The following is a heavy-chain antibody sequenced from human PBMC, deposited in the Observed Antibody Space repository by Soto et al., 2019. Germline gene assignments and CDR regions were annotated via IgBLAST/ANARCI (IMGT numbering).Heavy chain of an antibody. D-gene: IGHD3-10*01. Sequence: NPSETLSLTCAVYGGSFSGYYWSWIRQPPGKGLEWIGEINHSGSTNYNPSLKSRVTISVDTSKNQFSLKLSSVTAADTAVYYCARVWYYGSGSYGGYYYYGMDVWGQGTTVTVSS. CDR3: ARVWYYGSGSYGGYYYYGMDV. V-gene: IGHV4-34*01. CDR1: GGSFSGYY. J-gene: IGHJ6*02. CDR2: INHSGST.